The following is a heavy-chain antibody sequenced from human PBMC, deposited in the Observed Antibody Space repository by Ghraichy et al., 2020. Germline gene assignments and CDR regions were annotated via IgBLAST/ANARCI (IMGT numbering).Heavy chain of an antibody. CDR1: GYTFTSLA. J-gene: IGHJ4*02. CDR2: ITIYNGNT. V-gene: IGHV1-18*01. D-gene: IGHD7-27*01. CDR3: ARGTGDLAY. Sequence: ASVKVSCKTSGYTFTSLAINWVRQSPGQGLEWMGLITIYNGNTNYGQKFQGRVTMTTDTSTSTAYMEMRSLRYDDTAVYYCARGTGDLAYWGQGTLVTVSS.